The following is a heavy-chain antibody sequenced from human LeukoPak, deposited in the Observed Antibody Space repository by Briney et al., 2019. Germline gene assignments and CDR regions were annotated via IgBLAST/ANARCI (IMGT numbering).Heavy chain of an antibody. CDR2: ISSSGSTI. CDR1: GFTFSDYY. D-gene: IGHD5-24*01. J-gene: IGHJ4*02. Sequence: GGSLRLSCAASGFTFSDYYMNWIRQAPGQGLERVSYISSSGSTIYYADSVKGRFTISRDNAKNSRYLQMNSLRAEDTAVYYCARTHSGRDGYIIPYDYWGQGTLVTVSS. V-gene: IGHV3-11*01. CDR3: ARTHSGRDGYIIPYDY.